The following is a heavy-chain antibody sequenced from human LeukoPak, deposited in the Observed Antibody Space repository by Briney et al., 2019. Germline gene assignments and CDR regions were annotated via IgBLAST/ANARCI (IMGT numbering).Heavy chain of an antibody. Sequence: GGSLRLSCAASGFTFSSYVMSWVRQAPGKGLEWVSAISGSGGSTYYADSVKGRFTISRDNSKNTLYLQMNSLRAEDTAVYYCAKSGRAVAGPGDAFDIWGQGTMVTVSS. CDR1: GFTFSSYV. D-gene: IGHD6-19*01. CDR3: AKSGRAVAGPGDAFDI. V-gene: IGHV3-23*01. J-gene: IGHJ3*02. CDR2: ISGSGGST.